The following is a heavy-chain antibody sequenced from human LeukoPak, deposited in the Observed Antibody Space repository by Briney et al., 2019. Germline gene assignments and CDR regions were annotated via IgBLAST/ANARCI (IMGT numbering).Heavy chain of an antibody. CDR2: ISSSSYYT. CDR1: GFTFSDYY. Sequence: GGSLRLSCVASGFTFSDYYMSWIRQAPGKGLEWVSYISSSSYYTNYADSVKGRFTISRDNAKNSLYLQMNSLRAEDTAVYYCAKKLMYFYAMDVWGQGTTVTVSS. D-gene: IGHD2-8*01. J-gene: IGHJ6*02. V-gene: IGHV3-11*03. CDR3: AKKLMYFYAMDV.